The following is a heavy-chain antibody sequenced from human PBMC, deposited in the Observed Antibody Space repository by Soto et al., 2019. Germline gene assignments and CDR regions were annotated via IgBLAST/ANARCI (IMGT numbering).Heavy chain of an antibody. J-gene: IGHJ4*02. V-gene: IGHV1-18*01. CDR3: ARDYDYVWGSYRYTDY. D-gene: IGHD3-16*02. Sequence: QVQLVQSGAEVKKPGASVKVSCKASGYTFTSYGISWVRQAPGQGLEWMGWISAYNGNTNYAQKLQGRVTMTTDTXTXXAYMELRSLRSDDTAVYYCARDYDYVWGSYRYTDYWGQGTLVTVSS. CDR2: ISAYNGNT. CDR1: GYTFTSYG.